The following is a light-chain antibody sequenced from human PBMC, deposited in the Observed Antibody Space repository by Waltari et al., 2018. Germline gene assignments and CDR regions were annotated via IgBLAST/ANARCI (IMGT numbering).Light chain of an antibody. CDR3: SSFAGRWI. CDR2: EVS. CDR1: GSAFRDYAF. V-gene: IGLV2-8*01. J-gene: IGLJ2*01. Sequence: QSALTQPPSASGSPGQSVTISCTGSGSAFRDYAFVSWYQHHPGKAPKVILYEVSKRSSGVPDRFSGSKSGNTASLTVSGLQAEDEADYYCSSFAGRWIFGGGTKLTVL.